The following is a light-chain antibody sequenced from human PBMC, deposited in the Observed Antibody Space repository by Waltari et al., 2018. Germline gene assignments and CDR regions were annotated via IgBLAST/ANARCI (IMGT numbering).Light chain of an antibody. CDR1: SSNIGNNY. CDR2: EDS. V-gene: IGLV1-51*02. Sequence: QSVLTQPPSVSAAPGQRVTISCSGGSSNIGNNYVSWYRQFPGTAPKLPIYEDSERPSVIPCRFSGSKSGTSATLDITGLQAGDEADYYCGTWDSSLSGAVFGGGTHLTVL. CDR3: GTWDSSLSGAV. J-gene: IGLJ7*01.